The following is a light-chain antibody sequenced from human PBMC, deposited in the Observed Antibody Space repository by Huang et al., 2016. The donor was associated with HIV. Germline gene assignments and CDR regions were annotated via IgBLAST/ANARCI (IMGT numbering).Light chain of an antibody. Sequence: DIVMTQSPLSLSVTLGEPASISCKSNQSLLYSNGYTYLDWYLQKPGQSPQLLIFLGSDRASGGPDRCSGSGTGVDFTLTISRLEAEDVGVYYCMQGLQTPPTFGQGTKVEI. V-gene: IGKV2-28*01. CDR3: MQGLQTPPT. CDR2: LGS. CDR1: QSLLYSNGYTY. J-gene: IGKJ1*01.